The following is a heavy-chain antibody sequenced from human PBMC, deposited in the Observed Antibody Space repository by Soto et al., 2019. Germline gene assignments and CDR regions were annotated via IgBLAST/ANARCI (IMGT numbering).Heavy chain of an antibody. J-gene: IGHJ5*02. Sequence: KTSETLSLTCAVYGGSFSGYYWSWIRQPPGKGLEWIGEINHSGSTNYNPSLKSRVTISVDTSKNQFSLKLSSVTAADTAVYYCARGCPYCSGGSCYFCDWFDPWGQGTLVTVSS. D-gene: IGHD2-15*01. CDR2: INHSGST. V-gene: IGHV4-34*01. CDR3: ARGCPYCSGGSCYFCDWFDP. CDR1: GGSFSGYY.